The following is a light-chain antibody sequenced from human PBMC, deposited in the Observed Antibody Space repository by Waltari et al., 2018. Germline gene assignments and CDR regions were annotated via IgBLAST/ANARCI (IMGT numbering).Light chain of an antibody. J-gene: IGLJ3*02. CDR3: ASYTSSYTGV. Sequence: QSALTQPASVSGSPGQSITISCTGTNSDVGCYNYVSWFQQHPGTAPRLMIFGGSDRPSGVSHRFSGSKSGNTASLTISGLHAEDEAHYYCASYTSSYTGVFGGGTKLTVL. V-gene: IGLV2-14*03. CDR1: NSDVGCYNY. CDR2: GGS.